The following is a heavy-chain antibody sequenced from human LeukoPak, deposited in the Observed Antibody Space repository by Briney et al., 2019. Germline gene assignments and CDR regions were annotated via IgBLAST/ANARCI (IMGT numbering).Heavy chain of an antibody. V-gene: IGHV3-20*04. CDR3: ARAFGGDDILTGYYN. J-gene: IGHJ4*02. Sequence: GGSLRLYCAASGFTFDDYGMSWVRQAPGKGLEWVSGINWNGGSTGYADSVKGRFTISRDNAKNSLYLQMNSLRAEDTALYYCARAFGGDDILTGYYNWGQGTLVTVSS. D-gene: IGHD3-9*01. CDR1: GFTFDDYG. CDR2: INWNGGST.